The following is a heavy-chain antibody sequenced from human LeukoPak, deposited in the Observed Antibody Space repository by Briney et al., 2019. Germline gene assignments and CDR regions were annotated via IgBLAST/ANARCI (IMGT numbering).Heavy chain of an antibody. D-gene: IGHD3-3*01. CDR3: ARINYDSWSGYSTGGFDY. V-gene: IGHV4-61*02. CDR2: IYTSGST. J-gene: IGHJ4*02. CDR1: GGSISSGGFY. Sequence: SQTLSLTCTVSGGSISSGGFYWNWIRQPAGKALEWIGRIYTSGSTDYNPSLKSRVTISVDTSKNQFSLKLSSVTAADTAVYYCARINYDSWSGYSTGGFDYWGQGTLVTVPS.